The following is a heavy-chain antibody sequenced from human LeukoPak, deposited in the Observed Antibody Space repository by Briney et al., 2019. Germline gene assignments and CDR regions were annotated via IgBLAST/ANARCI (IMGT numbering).Heavy chain of an antibody. CDR1: GFTLSHYE. J-gene: IGHJ4*02. D-gene: IGHD6-13*01. CDR3: ARDIEAAGLFLDY. V-gene: IGHV3-7*01. CDR2: MKYDGSEK. Sequence: PGGSLRLSCAASGFTLSHYEMNWVRQAPGKGLEWVANMKYDGSEKYYVDSVKGRFTISRDNAKNSLYLQMNCLRAEDTAVYYCARDIEAAGLFLDYWGQGTLVTVSS.